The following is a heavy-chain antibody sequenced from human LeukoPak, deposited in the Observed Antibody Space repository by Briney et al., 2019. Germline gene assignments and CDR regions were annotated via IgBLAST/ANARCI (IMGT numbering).Heavy chain of an antibody. V-gene: IGHV4-38-2*02. D-gene: IGHD3-9*01. CDR2: IYHSGST. Sequence: SETLSLTCTVSGYSISSGYYWGWIRQPPGKGLEWIGSIYHSGSTYYNPSLKSRVTISVDTSKNQFSLKLSSVTAADTAVYYCARASLGGSYYDILTDYYFDYWGQGTLVTVSS. J-gene: IGHJ4*02. CDR1: GYSISSGYY. CDR3: ARASLGGSYYDILTDYYFDY.